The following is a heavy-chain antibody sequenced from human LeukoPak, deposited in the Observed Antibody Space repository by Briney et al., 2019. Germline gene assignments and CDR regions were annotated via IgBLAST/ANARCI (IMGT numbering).Heavy chain of an antibody. CDR1: GVSVTSDHYY. CDR2: IYHTGST. CDR3: MGPLNTVHDSFDV. V-gene: IGHV4-31*03. Sequence: SETLSLTCTVSGVSVTSDHYYWVWVRQHPGQGLEWIGYIYHTGSTSYNPSLKSRLTISADTSKNEFSLKLSSVTAADTALYYCMGPLNTVHDSFDVWGQGTMVTVSS. J-gene: IGHJ3*01. D-gene: IGHD4-11*01.